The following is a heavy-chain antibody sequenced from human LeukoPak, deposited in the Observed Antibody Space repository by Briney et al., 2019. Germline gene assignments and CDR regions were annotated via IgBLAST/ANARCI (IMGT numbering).Heavy chain of an antibody. D-gene: IGHD3-10*01. J-gene: IGHJ4*02. CDR3: ARRIGGWGTYYFDY. CDR1: GGSISSYY. CDR2: IYYSGST. V-gene: IGHV4-59*08. Sequence: SETLSLTCTVSGGSISSYYWSWIRQPPGKGLEWIGYIYYSGSTNYNPSLKSRVTLSVDTSKNQFSLMLNSVTAADTAVYYCARRIGGWGTYYFDYWGQGGLVTVSS.